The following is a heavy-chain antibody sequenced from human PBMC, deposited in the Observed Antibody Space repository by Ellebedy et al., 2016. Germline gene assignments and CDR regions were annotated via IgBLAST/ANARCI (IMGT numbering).Heavy chain of an antibody. CDR2: ISGRNGDT. Sequence: ASVKVSXXTSGYFFGVYGVSWLRQAPGQGPEWLGWISGRNGDTDYAQKFQGRVTLSTDASTNTAFMDLTSLTSDDTAVYFCARGPGAHCGGNCLHFDYWGQGTLVTVSS. V-gene: IGHV1-18*04. CDR3: ARGPGAHCGGNCLHFDY. J-gene: IGHJ4*02. D-gene: IGHD2-21*01. CDR1: GYFFGVYG.